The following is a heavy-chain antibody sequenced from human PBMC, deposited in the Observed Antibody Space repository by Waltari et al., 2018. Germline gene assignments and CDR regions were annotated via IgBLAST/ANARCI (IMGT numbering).Heavy chain of an antibody. CDR1: GFTFSSYS. Sequence: EVQLVESGGGLVKPGGSLRLSCAASGFTFSSYSMNWVRQAPGKGLEWVSSISSSSSYIYYADSVKGRFTICRDNAKNSLYLQMNSLRAEDTAVYYCVRVHGDWNYGYYFDYWGQGTLVTVSS. J-gene: IGHJ4*02. D-gene: IGHD1-7*01. CDR3: VRVHGDWNYGYYFDY. CDR2: ISSSSSYI. V-gene: IGHV3-21*01.